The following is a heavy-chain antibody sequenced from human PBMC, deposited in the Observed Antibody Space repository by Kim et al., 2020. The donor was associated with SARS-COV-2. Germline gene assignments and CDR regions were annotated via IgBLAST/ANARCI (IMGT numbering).Heavy chain of an antibody. J-gene: IGHJ3*02. V-gene: IGHV4-34*01. CDR3: ARAAYSSSWAYYAFDI. CDR1: GGSFSGYY. CDR2: INHSGST. D-gene: IGHD6-13*01. Sequence: SETLSLTCAVYGGSFSGYYWSWIRQPPGKGLEWIGEINHSGSTNYNPSLKSRVTISVDTSKNQFSLKLSSVTAADTAVYYCARAAYSSSWAYYAFDIWG.